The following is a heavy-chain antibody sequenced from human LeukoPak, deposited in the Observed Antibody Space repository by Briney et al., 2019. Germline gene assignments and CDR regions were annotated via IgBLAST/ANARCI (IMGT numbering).Heavy chain of an antibody. CDR3: AKDSGYCSGGSCYSRYYFDY. V-gene: IGHV3-23*01. D-gene: IGHD2-15*01. J-gene: IGHJ4*02. CDR1: GFTFSSYS. Sequence: PGGSLRLSCAASGFTFSSYSMSWVRQAPGKGLEWVSAISGSGGSTYYADPVKGRLTISRDNSKNTLYLQMHSLRAEDTAVYYCAKDSGYCSGGSCYSRYYFDYWGQGTLVTVSS. CDR2: ISGSGGST.